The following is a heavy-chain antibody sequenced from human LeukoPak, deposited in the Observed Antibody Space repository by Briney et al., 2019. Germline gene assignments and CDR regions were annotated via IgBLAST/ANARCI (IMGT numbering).Heavy chain of an antibody. V-gene: IGHV4-4*02. CDR1: GDSINSLDL. CDR2: MYLSGTT. D-gene: IGHD3-22*01. CDR3: AGLVGRYSSGLYYYYFNY. Sequence: SETLSLTCTVSGDSINSLDLWSWVRQPPGKGLEWIGEMYLSGTTHSNPSVKSRVTISIDKSKNQFFLNLSSVTAADTAVYYCAGLVGRYSSGLYYYYFNYWGQGTLVTVSS. J-gene: IGHJ4*02.